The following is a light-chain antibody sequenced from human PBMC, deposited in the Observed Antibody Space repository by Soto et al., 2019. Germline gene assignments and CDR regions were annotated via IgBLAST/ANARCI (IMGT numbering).Light chain of an antibody. CDR2: KAS. Sequence: DIRMTQSPSTLSASVGDRVTITCRASHNIKNWLAWYQQKPGEAPKLLIYKASNLADVVPSRFSGSGSGTDYTLTVSSLPADASASSYWQQNENLATLGQGTRVEIK. J-gene: IGKJ1*01. CDR1: HNIKNW. CDR3: QQNENLAT. V-gene: IGKV1-5*03.